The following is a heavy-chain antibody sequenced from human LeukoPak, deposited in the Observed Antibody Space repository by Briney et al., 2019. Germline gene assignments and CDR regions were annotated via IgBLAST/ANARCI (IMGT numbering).Heavy chain of an antibody. Sequence: PSETLSLTCTVSGGSISSSSYYWGWIRQPPGKGLEWIGSIYYSGSTYYNPSLKSRVTISVDTSKNQFSLKLSSVTAADTAVYYCAREYSGYDFKVGYYYYMDVWGKGTTVTVSS. V-gene: IGHV4-39*02. CDR2: IYYSGST. CDR1: GGSISSSSYY. CDR3: AREYSGYDFKVGYYYYMDV. J-gene: IGHJ6*03. D-gene: IGHD5-12*01.